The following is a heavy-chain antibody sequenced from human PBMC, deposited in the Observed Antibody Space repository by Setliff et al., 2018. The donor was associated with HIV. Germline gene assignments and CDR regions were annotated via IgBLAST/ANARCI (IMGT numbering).Heavy chain of an antibody. CDR1: GVSVGSGDYY. J-gene: IGHJ4*02. CDR2: IFHSGDT. V-gene: IGHV4-31*03. D-gene: IGHD6-6*01. CDR3: ATRPRIAARPFDY. Sequence: SETLSLTCSVSGVSVGSGDYYWHWIRQHPEKALEWIGYIFHSGDTYYNPSLKSRISMSVDTSKNQFSLKLTSLTAADTAVYYCATRPRIAARPFDYWGQGMLVTVSS.